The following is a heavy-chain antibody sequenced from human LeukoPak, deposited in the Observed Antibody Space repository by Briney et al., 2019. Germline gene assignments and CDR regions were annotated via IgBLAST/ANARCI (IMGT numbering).Heavy chain of an antibody. J-gene: IGHJ4*02. Sequence: GGSLRLSCAASGFTFSIYWMHWVRQAPGKGLVWVSRINSDGSSTSYADSVKGRFTISRDNSKNTLYLQMNSLRAEDTAVYYCATLGYCTSTSCSLVHWGQGTLVTVSS. CDR1: GFTFSIYW. D-gene: IGHD2-2*03. CDR2: INSDGSST. CDR3: ATLGYCTSTSCSLVH. V-gene: IGHV3-74*01.